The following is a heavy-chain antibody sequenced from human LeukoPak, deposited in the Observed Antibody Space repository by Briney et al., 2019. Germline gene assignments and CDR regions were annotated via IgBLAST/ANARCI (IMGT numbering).Heavy chain of an antibody. CDR3: ASYYDSSGYYEYNWFDP. Sequence: SETLSLTCTVSGGSINSYYWGWIRQPPGKGLEWIGSIYYSGSTYYNPSLKSRVTISVDTSKNQFSLKLSSVTAADTAVYYCASYYDSSGYYEYNWFDPWGQGTLVTVSS. D-gene: IGHD3-22*01. J-gene: IGHJ5*02. CDR2: IYYSGST. CDR1: GGSINSYY. V-gene: IGHV4-39*07.